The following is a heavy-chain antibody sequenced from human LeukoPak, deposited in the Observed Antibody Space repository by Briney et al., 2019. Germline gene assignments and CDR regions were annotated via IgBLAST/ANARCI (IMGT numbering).Heavy chain of an antibody. Sequence: ASETLSLTCAVYGGSFSGYYWSWIRQPPGKGLEWIGEINHSGSTNYNPSLKSRVTISVDTSKNQFSLKLSSVTAADTAVYYCARDKSGSSWYGYWFDPWGQGTLVTVSS. CDR1: GGSFSGYY. V-gene: IGHV4-34*01. J-gene: IGHJ5*02. CDR3: ARDKSGSSWYGYWFDP. CDR2: INHSGST. D-gene: IGHD6-13*01.